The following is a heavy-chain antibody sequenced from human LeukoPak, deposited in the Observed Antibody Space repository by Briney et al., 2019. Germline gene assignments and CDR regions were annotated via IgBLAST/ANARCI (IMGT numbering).Heavy chain of an antibody. V-gene: IGHV4-34*01. CDR1: GGSFSGAY. D-gene: IGHD2-21*02. Sequence: SETLSLTCAVYGGSFSGAYWTWIRQTPGGGQEWIRESRPMGDLIGYNPSLKGPATLFVASPKKQFSLRLTSVPAADTGIYYCARVPYVTARPCDTWGAGTVVIVSS. CDR2: SRPMGDLI. J-gene: IGHJ5*02. CDR3: ARVPYVTARPCDT.